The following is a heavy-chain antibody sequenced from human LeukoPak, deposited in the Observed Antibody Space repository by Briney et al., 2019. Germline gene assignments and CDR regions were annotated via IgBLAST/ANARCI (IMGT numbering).Heavy chain of an antibody. CDR3: ARGVAGYSSSSGYYYYYGMDV. CDR2: IYTSGST. J-gene: IGHJ6*02. Sequence: PSETLSLTCTVSGGSISSGSYYWSWLRQPAGKGLEWIGRIYTSGSTNYNPSLKSRVTISVDTSKNQFSLKLSSVTAADTAVYYCARGVAGYSSSSGYYYYYGMDVWGQGTTVTVSS. V-gene: IGHV4-61*02. D-gene: IGHD6-6*01. CDR1: GGSISSGSYY.